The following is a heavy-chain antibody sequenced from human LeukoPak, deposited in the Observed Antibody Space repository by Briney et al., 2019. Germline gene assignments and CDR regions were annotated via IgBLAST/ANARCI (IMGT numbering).Heavy chain of an antibody. D-gene: IGHD6-6*01. V-gene: IGHV3-9*01. CDR1: GFTFDDYA. CDR3: ARDRRSSSSYLGDAFDI. J-gene: IGHJ3*02. CDR2: ISWNSGSI. Sequence: GGSLRLSCAASGFTFDDYAMHWVRQAPGKGLEWVSGISWNSGSIGYADSVKGRFTISRDNAKNSLYLQMNSLRAEDTALYYCARDRRSSSSYLGDAFDIWGQGTMVTVSS.